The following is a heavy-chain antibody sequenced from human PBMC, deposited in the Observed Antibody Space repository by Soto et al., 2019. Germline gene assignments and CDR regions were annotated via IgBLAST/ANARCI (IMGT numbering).Heavy chain of an antibody. D-gene: IGHD3-10*01. CDR3: ARLGVVRDIKSLKNGDY. Sequence: QVQLQQWGAGLLKPSETLSLTCAVYGGSFSGYYWSWIRQPPGKGLEWIGEINHSGSTNYNPSLKSRVTISVDTSKNQFSLKLSSVTAADTAVYYCARLGVVRDIKSLKNGDYWGQGTLVTVSS. J-gene: IGHJ4*02. V-gene: IGHV4-34*01. CDR1: GGSFSGYY. CDR2: INHSGST.